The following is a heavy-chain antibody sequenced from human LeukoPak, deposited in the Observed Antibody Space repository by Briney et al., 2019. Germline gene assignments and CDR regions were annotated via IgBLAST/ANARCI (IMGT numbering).Heavy chain of an antibody. Sequence: GGSLRLSCAASGFSFSFYGMHCVRQAPGKGLEWVAVIWYDGSNIYYADSVKGRFTISRDNSRNTLYLQMNSLRAEDTAVYYCVRELPPVVQYYFDHWGPGTLVTVSS. CDR1: GFSFSFYG. CDR3: VRELPPVVQYYFDH. J-gene: IGHJ4*02. D-gene: IGHD2-21*01. CDR2: IWYDGSNI. V-gene: IGHV3-33*08.